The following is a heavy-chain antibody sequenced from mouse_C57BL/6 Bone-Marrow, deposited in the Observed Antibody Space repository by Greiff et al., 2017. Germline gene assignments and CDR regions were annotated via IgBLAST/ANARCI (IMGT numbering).Heavy chain of an antibody. Sequence: EVQGVASGGGLVQPGGSLKLSCAASGFTFSDYYMYWVRQTPEKRLEWVAYISNGGGSTYYPDTVKGRFTISRDNAKNTLYLQMSRLKSEDTAMYYCANLYGSSYGFAYWGQGTLVTVSA. CDR3: ANLYGSSYGFAY. J-gene: IGHJ3*01. D-gene: IGHD1-1*01. V-gene: IGHV5-12*01. CDR1: GFTFSDYY. CDR2: ISNGGGST.